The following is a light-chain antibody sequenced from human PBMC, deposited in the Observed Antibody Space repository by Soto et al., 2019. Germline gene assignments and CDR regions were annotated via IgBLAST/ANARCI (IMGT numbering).Light chain of an antibody. Sequence: EIVMTQSPATLSVSPGERATLSCRASQTVIRNLSWYQQKPVQTPRLLIFGASTRATGIPARFSGSGSGTEFTLTISSLQPEDFAVYYCQQYAVWPPQTFGQGTKVDIK. J-gene: IGKJ1*01. CDR3: QQYAVWPPQT. V-gene: IGKV3-15*01. CDR1: QTVIRN. CDR2: GAS.